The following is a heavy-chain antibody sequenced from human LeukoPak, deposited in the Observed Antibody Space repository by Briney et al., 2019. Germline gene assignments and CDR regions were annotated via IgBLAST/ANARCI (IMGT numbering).Heavy chain of an antibody. D-gene: IGHD2-15*01. Sequence: GGSLRLSCAASGFTFSSYAMSWVRQAPGKGLEWVSAISGSGGSTYYADSVKGRFTISRDNSKNTLYLQMNSQRAEDTAVYYCAKDVVVVAALGGAFDYWGQGTLVTVSS. J-gene: IGHJ4*02. CDR1: GFTFSSYA. CDR3: AKDVVVVAALGGAFDY. CDR2: ISGSGGST. V-gene: IGHV3-23*01.